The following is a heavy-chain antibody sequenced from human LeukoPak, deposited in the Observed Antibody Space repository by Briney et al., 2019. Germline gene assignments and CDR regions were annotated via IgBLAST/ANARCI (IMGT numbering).Heavy chain of an antibody. CDR3: AKDEVKYCSGGSCYSGNY. V-gene: IGHV3-30*18. Sequence: GGSLRLSCAASGFTFSSYGMHWVRQAPGKGLEWVAVISYDGSNKYYADSVKGRFTISRDNSKNTLYLQMNSLRAEDTAVYYCAKDEVKYCSGGSCYSGNYWGQGTLVTVSS. CDR2: ISYDGSNK. D-gene: IGHD2-15*01. J-gene: IGHJ4*02. CDR1: GFTFSSYG.